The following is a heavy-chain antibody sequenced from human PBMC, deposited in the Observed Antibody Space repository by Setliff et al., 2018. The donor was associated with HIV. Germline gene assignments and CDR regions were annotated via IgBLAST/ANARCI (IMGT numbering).Heavy chain of an antibody. J-gene: IGHJ6*02. CDR1: GYTFTGYY. D-gene: IGHD6-19*01. CDR3: ARESSGWSPPYYGMDV. Sequence: ASVKVSCKASGYTFTGYYIHWVRQATGQGLEWMGWINPNSGGTNYAQNFQGRVTMTRVTSISTAYMEMSRLRSDDTAMYYCARESSGWSPPYYGMDVWGQGTTVTV. CDR2: INPNSGGT. V-gene: IGHV1-2*02.